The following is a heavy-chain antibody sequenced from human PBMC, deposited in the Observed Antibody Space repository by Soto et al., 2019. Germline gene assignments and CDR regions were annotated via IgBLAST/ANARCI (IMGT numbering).Heavy chain of an antibody. V-gene: IGHV4-59*01. CDR2: IYYSGST. D-gene: IGHD1-26*01. J-gene: IGHJ3*02. Sequence: PSETLSLTCTVSGGSISSYYWSWIRQPPGKGLEWIGYIYYSGSTNYNPSLKSRVTISVDTSKNQFSLKLSSVTAADTAVYYCASVGGWPRVGRFDTWGQGTMVTVSS. CDR3: ASVGGWPRVGRFDT. CDR1: GGSISSYY.